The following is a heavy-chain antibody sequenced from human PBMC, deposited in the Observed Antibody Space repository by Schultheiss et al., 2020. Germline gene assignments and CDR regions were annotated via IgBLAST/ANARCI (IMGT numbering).Heavy chain of an antibody. CDR3: AKEGTVTTDPFDY. J-gene: IGHJ4*02. V-gene: IGHV3-33*06. CDR2: IWYDGSNK. Sequence: WGSMRLACAASGFTFSSYGMHWVRQAPGKGLEWVAVIWYDGSNKYYADSVKGRFTISRDNSKNTLYLQMNSLRAEDTAVYYCAKEGTVTTDPFDYWGQGTLVTVSS. D-gene: IGHD4-17*01. CDR1: GFTFSSYG.